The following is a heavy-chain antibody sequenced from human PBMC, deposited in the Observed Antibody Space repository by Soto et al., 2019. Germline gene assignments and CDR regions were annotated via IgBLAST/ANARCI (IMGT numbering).Heavy chain of an antibody. Sequence: SETLSLTCTVSGGSISSGGYYWSWIRQHPGKGLEWIGYIYYSGSTYYNPSLKSRVTISVDTSKNQFSLKLSSVTAADTAVYYCARVESSGWYWIGWFDPWGQGTLVTVSS. D-gene: IGHD6-19*01. V-gene: IGHV4-31*03. CDR1: GGSISSGGYY. CDR2: IYYSGST. CDR3: ARVESSGWYWIGWFDP. J-gene: IGHJ5*02.